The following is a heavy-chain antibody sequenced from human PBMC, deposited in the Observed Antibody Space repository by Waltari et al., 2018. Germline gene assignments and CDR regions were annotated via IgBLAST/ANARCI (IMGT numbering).Heavy chain of an antibody. CDR1: GGSFSGSY. V-gene: IGHV4-34*01. Sequence: QVQLQQWGAGLLKPSETLSLTCAVSGGSFSGSYWSWIRQPPGKGLEWIGEINHSGSTNYNPSLKSRVTISVDTSKNQFSLKLSSVTAADTAVYYCARGGVVIYYYYGMDVWGQGTTVTVSS. CDR3: ARGGVVIYYYYGMDV. J-gene: IGHJ6*02. CDR2: INHSGST. D-gene: IGHD2-21*01.